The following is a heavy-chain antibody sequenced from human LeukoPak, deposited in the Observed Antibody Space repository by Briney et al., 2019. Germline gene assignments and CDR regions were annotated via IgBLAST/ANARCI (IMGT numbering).Heavy chain of an antibody. V-gene: IGHV3-30*18. D-gene: IGHD3-10*01. CDR3: AKDREYYFDY. CDR1: GFTFSSYG. Sequence: PGRSLRLSCAASGFTFSSYGMHGVRQAPGKGLEWVAVISYDGSNKYYADSVKGRFTISRDNSKNTLYLQMNSLRAEDTAVYYCAKDREYYFDYWGQGTLVTVSS. CDR2: ISYDGSNK. J-gene: IGHJ4*02.